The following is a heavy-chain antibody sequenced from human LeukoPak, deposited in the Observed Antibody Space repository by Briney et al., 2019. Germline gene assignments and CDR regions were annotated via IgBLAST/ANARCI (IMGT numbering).Heavy chain of an antibody. J-gene: IGHJ4*02. CDR1: GFTVSSNY. V-gene: IGHV3-53*01. CDR2: ICSGGST. D-gene: IGHD1-26*01. CDR3: AKGSGSYYGY. Sequence: GGSLRPSCAASGFTVSSNYMSGVRQAPGKGLEWVSVICSGGSTYYADSVKGRFTISRDNSKNTLYLQMNSLRAEDTAVYYCAKGSGSYYGYWGQGTLVTVSS.